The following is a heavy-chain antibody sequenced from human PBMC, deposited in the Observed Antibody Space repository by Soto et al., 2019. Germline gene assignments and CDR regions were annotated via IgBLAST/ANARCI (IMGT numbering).Heavy chain of an antibody. CDR3: AKEFVDSSRPYYYYYGMDV. D-gene: IGHD6-13*01. CDR1: GFTFSSYG. V-gene: IGHV3-30*18. Sequence: GGSLRLSCAASGFTFSSYGMHWVRQAPGKGLEWVAVISYDGSNKYYADSVKGRFTISRDNSKNTLYLQMNSLRAEDTAVYYCAKEFVDSSRPYYYYYGMDVWGQGTTVTVSS. J-gene: IGHJ6*02. CDR2: ISYDGSNK.